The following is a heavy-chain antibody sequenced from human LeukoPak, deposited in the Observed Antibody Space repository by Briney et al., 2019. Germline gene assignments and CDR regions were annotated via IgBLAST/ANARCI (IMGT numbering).Heavy chain of an antibody. CDR1: GYSISSGYY. CDR2: INWNGGST. CDR3: ARGVVAGTPPDLDY. V-gene: IGHV3-20*04. D-gene: IGHD6-19*01. J-gene: IGHJ4*02. Sequence: PSETLSLTCSVSGYSISSGYYWGWIRQPPGRGLEWVSGINWNGGSTGYADSVKGRFTISRDNAKNSLYLQMNSLRAEDTALYYCARGVVAGTPPDLDYWGQGTLVTVSS.